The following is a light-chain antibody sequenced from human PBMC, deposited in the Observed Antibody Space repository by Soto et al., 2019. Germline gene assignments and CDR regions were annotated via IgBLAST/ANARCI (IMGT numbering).Light chain of an antibody. CDR3: RQALNSSPWT. J-gene: IGKJ1*01. CDR1: QSLLHTIGYNY. Sequence: DIVMTQSPLSLPVTPGEPASISCRSSQSLLHTIGYNYLDWYLQKPGQSPQLLIYLGSKRAPGVPDRFSGSGSGTNFTLQISRVEAEDIGVYYCRQALNSSPWTFGQGTKVEIK. V-gene: IGKV2-28*01. CDR2: LGS.